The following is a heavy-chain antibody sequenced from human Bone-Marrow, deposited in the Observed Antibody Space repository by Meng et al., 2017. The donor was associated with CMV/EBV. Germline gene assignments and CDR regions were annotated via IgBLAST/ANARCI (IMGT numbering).Heavy chain of an antibody. D-gene: IGHD3-22*01. J-gene: IGHJ4*02. CDR3: ARGKYSGGYYPLDY. CDR1: GESFSPYY. CDR2: INHSGST. Sequence: QVHPPQSAPVWLTPSEPLSLTCAVYGESFSPYYWTWIRQPPGKGLEWIGEINHSGSTNYNPSLKSRVTISVDTSKNQFSLKLTSVTAADSALYYCARGKYSGGYYPLDYWGQGTLVTVSS. V-gene: IGHV4-34*01.